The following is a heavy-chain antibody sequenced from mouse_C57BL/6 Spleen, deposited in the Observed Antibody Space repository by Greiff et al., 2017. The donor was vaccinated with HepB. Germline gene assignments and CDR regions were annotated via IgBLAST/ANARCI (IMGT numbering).Heavy chain of an antibody. CDR1: GYTFTSYW. CDR3: AYSSGYEGYFDY. V-gene: IGHV1-52*01. Sequence: VQLQQPGAELVRPGSSVKLSCKASGYTFTSYWMHWVKQRPIQGLEWIGNIDPSDSETHYNQKFKDKATLTVDKSSSTAYMQLSSLTSEDSAVYYCAYSSGYEGYFDYWGQGTTLTVSS. D-gene: IGHD3-2*02. J-gene: IGHJ2*01. CDR2: IDPSDSET.